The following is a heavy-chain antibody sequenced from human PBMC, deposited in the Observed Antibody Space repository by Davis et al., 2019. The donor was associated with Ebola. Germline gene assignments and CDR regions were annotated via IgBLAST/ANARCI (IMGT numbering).Heavy chain of an antibody. CDR3: ARDLHSSGWHYYYYYGMDV. CDR1: GFTFSSYG. D-gene: IGHD6-19*01. J-gene: IGHJ6*02. V-gene: IGHV3-30*03. Sequence: GESLKISCAASGFTFSSYGMHWVRQAPGKGLEWVAVISYDGSNKYYADSVKGRFTISRDNAKNSLYLQMNSLRAEDTAVYYCARDLHSSGWHYYYYYGMDVWGQGTTVTVSS. CDR2: ISYDGSNK.